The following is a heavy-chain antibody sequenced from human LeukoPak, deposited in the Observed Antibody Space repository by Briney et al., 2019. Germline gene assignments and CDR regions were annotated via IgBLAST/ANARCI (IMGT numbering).Heavy chain of an antibody. CDR2: IYHSGST. V-gene: IGHV4-30-2*01. Sequence: SETLSLTCAVSGVSISSGGYPWHWIRQPPGKGLEWIGYIYHSGSTYYNPSLKSRVTISVDRSKNQFSLKLSSVTAADTAVYYCARVKGVRGAADYWGQGTLVTVSS. CDR3: ARVKGVRGAADY. CDR1: GVSISSGGYP. J-gene: IGHJ4*02. D-gene: IGHD3-10*01.